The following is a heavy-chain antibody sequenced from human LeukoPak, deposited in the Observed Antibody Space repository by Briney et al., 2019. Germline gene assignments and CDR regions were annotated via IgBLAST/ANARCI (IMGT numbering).Heavy chain of an antibody. J-gene: IGHJ6*04. CDR1: GFTFSSYE. Sequence: GGSLRLSCAASGFTFSSYEMNWVRQAPGKGLEGVSYISSSGSTIYYADSVKGRFTISRDNAKNSLYLQMNSLRAEDTAVYYCAELGITMIGGVWGKGTTVTIPS. D-gene: IGHD3-10*02. CDR2: ISSSGSTI. V-gene: IGHV3-48*03. CDR3: AELGITMIGGV.